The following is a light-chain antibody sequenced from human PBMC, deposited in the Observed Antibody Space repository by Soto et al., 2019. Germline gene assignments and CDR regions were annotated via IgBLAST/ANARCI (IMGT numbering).Light chain of an antibody. Sequence: DIQMTQSRSTLSASVGHRVTISCRASQSISSWLAWYQQRPGKPPNLMIYKASTLASGVPSRFSGSLYGTEFTLTINSLQTDDFATYYCQQYHIYSGTFGQGTKVDIK. CDR1: QSISSW. CDR3: QQYHIYSGT. CDR2: KAS. J-gene: IGKJ1*01. V-gene: IGKV1-5*03.